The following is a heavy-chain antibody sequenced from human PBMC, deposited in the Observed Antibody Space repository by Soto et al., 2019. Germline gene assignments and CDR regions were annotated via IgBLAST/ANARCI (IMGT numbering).Heavy chain of an antibody. D-gene: IGHD3-16*01. J-gene: IGHJ3*02. CDR3: ANFVFFFFLNYDYVWGSYGDAFDI. V-gene: IGHV3-23*01. Sequence: GGSLRLSCAASGFTFSSYAMSWVRQAPGKGLEWVSAISGSGGSTYYADSVKGRFTISRDNSKNTLYLQMNSLRAEDTALYYCANFVFFFFLNYDYVWGSYGDAFDIWGQGTMVTVSS. CDR1: GFTFSSYA. CDR2: ISGSGGST.